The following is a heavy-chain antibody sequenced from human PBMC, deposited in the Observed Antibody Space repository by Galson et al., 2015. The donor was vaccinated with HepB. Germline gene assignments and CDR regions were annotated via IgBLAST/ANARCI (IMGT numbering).Heavy chain of an antibody. Sequence: CAISGDSVSSNSAAWNWIRQSPSRGLEWLGRTFYRSKWYNDYPVSVKSRITINPDTSKNRFSLQLNSVTPEDTAVYYCTRGGKYFDLWDRGTLVTVSS. CDR1: GDSVSSNSAA. J-gene: IGHJ2*01. D-gene: IGHD3-16*01. CDR2: TFYRSKWYN. CDR3: TRGGKYFDL. V-gene: IGHV6-1*01.